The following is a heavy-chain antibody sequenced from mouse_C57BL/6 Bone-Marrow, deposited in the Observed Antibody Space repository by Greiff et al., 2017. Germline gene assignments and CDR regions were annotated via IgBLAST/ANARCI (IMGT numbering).Heavy chain of an antibody. J-gene: IGHJ2*01. V-gene: IGHV5-6*01. CDR1: GFTFSSYG. CDR2: ISSGGSYT. D-gene: IGHD4-1*01. CDR3: ARQNWDYFDY. Sequence: EVKLMESGGDLVKPGGSLKLSCAASGFTFSSYGMSWVRQTPDKRLAWVATISSGGSYTYYPDSVKGRFTISRDNAKNTLYLQMRSLKSEDTAMYYCARQNWDYFDYWRQGTTLTVSS.